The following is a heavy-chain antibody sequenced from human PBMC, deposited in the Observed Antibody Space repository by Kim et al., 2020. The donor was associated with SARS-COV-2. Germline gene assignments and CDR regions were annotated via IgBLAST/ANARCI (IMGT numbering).Heavy chain of an antibody. D-gene: IGHD3-22*01. CDR3: ASADSSGPFDY. J-gene: IGHJ4*02. V-gene: IGHV4-59*01. CDR2: T. Sequence: TNYNPSLNSRITISVGTSKTQFCLKLSSVTAADTAVYYCASADSSGPFDYWGQGTLVTVSS.